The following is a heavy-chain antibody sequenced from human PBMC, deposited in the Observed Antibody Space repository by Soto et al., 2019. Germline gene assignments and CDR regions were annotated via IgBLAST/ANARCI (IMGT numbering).Heavy chain of an antibody. CDR2: ISYDGSNS. Sequence: PGGSLRLSCAASGFNFSTYPMHWVRQAPGKGLEWVALISYDGSNSYYADSVRGRFTLSRDNSQNTLYLQMNSLRAEDTALYYCAKDREWSSYFDYWGQGTLVTVSS. J-gene: IGHJ4*02. V-gene: IGHV3-30-3*01. CDR1: GFNFSTYP. D-gene: IGHD3-3*01. CDR3: AKDREWSSYFDY.